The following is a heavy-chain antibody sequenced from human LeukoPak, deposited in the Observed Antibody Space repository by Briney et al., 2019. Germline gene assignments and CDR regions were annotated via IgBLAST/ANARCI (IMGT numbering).Heavy chain of an antibody. CDR1: GFTFSSYA. V-gene: IGHV3-23*01. Sequence: GGSLRLSCAASGFTFSSYAMSWVRQAPGKGLEWGSAISGSGGSTYYADSVKGRFTISRDNSKNTLYLQMNSLRAEDTAVYYCAKDLEEDYYDSSGHGIGFDYWGQGTLVTVSS. D-gene: IGHD3-22*01. J-gene: IGHJ4*02. CDR2: ISGSGGST. CDR3: AKDLEEDYYDSSGHGIGFDY.